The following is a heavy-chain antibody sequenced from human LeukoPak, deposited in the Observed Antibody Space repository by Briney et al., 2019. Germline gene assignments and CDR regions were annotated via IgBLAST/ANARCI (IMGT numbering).Heavy chain of an antibody. CDR3: TRDKVWLQLEY. CDR2: IGKDGSEK. J-gene: IGHJ4*02. CDR1: GFAFSNYW. D-gene: IGHD5-24*01. V-gene: IGHV3-7*01. Sequence: QPGGSLRLSCAASGFAFSNYWMVWVRQAPGKGLEWVASIGKDGSEKSYADSVKGRFSISRDNARNSLYLQMSSLRVEDTAVYYCTRDKVWLQLEYWGQGALVAVSS.